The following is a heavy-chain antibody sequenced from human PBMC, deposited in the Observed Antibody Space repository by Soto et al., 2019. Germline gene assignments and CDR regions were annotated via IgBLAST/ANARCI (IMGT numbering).Heavy chain of an antibody. CDR1: GGSISSYY. V-gene: IGHV4-59*01. CDR3: GGKNYDSSGYFDY. D-gene: IGHD3-22*01. J-gene: IGHJ4*02. CDR2: MYYSGST. Sequence: LSLTCTVSGGSISSYYWSWIRQPPGKGLEWIGYMYYSGSTNYNPSLKSRVTISVDTSKNQFSLKLSSVTAADTAVYYCGGKNYDSSGYFDYWGQGTLVTV.